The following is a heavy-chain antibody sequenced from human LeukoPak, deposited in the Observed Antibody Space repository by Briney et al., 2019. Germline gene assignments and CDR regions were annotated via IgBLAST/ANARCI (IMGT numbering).Heavy chain of an antibody. D-gene: IGHD2-2*01. V-gene: IGHV3-33*01. CDR3: ARDGPIYCSSTSCYFGWSGYYYYGMDV. CDR1: GFTFSSYG. Sequence: GGSLRLSCAASGFTFSSYGMHWVRQAPGKGLEWVAVIGYDGSNKYYADSVKGRFTISRDNSKNTLYLQMNSLRAEDTAVYYCARDGPIYCSSTSCYFGWSGYYYYGMDVWGQGTTVTVSS. CDR2: IGYDGSNK. J-gene: IGHJ6*02.